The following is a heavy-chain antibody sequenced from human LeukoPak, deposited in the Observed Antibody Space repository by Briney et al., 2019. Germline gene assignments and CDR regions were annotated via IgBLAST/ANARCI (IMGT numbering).Heavy chain of an antibody. D-gene: IGHD5-18*01. J-gene: IGHJ4*02. Sequence: GESLKISCKGSGYSFTNYWIAWVRQMPGKGLEWMGIIYPGGSDTRYSPSFQGQGTISADKSISTAYLQWNSLKASDTAMYYCARRHKRGAYSYGVDYWGQGTLVTVSS. CDR2: IYPGGSDT. CDR1: GYSFTNYW. V-gene: IGHV5-51*01. CDR3: ARRHKRGAYSYGVDY.